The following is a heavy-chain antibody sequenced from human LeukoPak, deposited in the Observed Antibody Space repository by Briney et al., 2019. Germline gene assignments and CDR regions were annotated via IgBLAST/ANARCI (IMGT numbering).Heavy chain of an antibody. J-gene: IGHJ4*02. Sequence: ASVKVSCKASGYTFTSYAIQWVRQAPGQRLEWMGWINAGHGNTKYSQKFQGRVTITRDTSASTAYMELSSLRSEDSAVYYCARGAGFAEPLPEYWGQGTLLTVSS. CDR2: INAGHGNT. CDR3: ARGAGFAEPLPEY. D-gene: IGHD1-14*01. V-gene: IGHV1-3*01. CDR1: GYTFTSYA.